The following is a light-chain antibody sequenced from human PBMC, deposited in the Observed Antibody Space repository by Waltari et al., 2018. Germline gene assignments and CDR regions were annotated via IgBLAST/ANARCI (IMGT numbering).Light chain of an antibody. CDR1: ESISSW. V-gene: IGKV1-5*03. CDR3: QQYNSYEWT. J-gene: IGKJ1*01. CDR2: KVS. Sequence: DIQMTQSPSTLSAYVGDRATITCRASESISSWLAWYQQKPGEAPKLLIYKVSNLESGVPSRFSGRGSGTEFTLTISSLQPDDLATYYCQQYNSYEWTFGQGTKVEIK.